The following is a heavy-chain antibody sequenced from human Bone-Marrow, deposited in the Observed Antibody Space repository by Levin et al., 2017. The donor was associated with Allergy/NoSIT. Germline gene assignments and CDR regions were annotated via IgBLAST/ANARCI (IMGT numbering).Heavy chain of an antibody. CDR1: GFSFSSYG. Sequence: GESLKISCVVSGFSFSSYGMNWVRQAPGKGPEWVATIWYDGSNEDYTESVKGRFTISRDNSKNTLFLQMNSLTAEDTAVYYCAREFTPFQYGMDAWGQGTTVTVSS. CDR3: AREFTPFQYGMDA. CDR2: IWYDGSNE. J-gene: IGHJ6*02. V-gene: IGHV3-33*01. D-gene: IGHD2-15*01.